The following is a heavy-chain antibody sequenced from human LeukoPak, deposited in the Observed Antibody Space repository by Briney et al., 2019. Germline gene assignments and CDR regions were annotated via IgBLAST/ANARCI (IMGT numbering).Heavy chain of an antibody. V-gene: IGHV3-74*01. CDR3: ASDTVDTAVGIDY. J-gene: IGHJ4*02. D-gene: IGHD5-18*01. Sequence: GGSLRLSCAASGFTFSSYWMHWVRQAPGKGLVRVSRINSDGSSTTYADAVKGRFTISRDNAKNTLYLQLNSLRAEDTAVYYCASDTVDTAVGIDYWGQGTLVTVSS. CDR2: INSDGSST. CDR1: GFTFSSYW.